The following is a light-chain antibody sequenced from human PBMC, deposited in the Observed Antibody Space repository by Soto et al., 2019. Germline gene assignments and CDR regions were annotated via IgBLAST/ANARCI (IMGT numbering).Light chain of an antibody. CDR1: QSVGTN. V-gene: IGKV3-11*01. Sequence: VLTQSPDTLSLSPGVRATLSCRASQSVGTNFAWYQQKPGQAPGLLIYEASTRATGIPARFSGSGSGTDSTLTISSLEPEDFAVYYCQQHSNWPLTFGGGTKVDIK. CDR3: QQHSNWPLT. J-gene: IGKJ4*01. CDR2: EAS.